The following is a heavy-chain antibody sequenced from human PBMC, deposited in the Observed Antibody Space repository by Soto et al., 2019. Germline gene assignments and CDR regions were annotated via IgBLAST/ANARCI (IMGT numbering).Heavy chain of an antibody. CDR2: INHSGST. CDR1: GGSFSGYY. CDR3: ARGGVNAIFGVVINSSGYFQH. Sequence: QVQLQQWGAGLLKPSETLSLTCAVYGGSFSGYYWSWIRQPPGQGLEWFGEINHSGSTNYNPSLKGRVTIPVDTSRSQFSLKLSSVTAADTAVYYCARGGVNAIFGVVINSSGYFQHWGQGTLVTVSS. V-gene: IGHV4-34*01. J-gene: IGHJ1*01. D-gene: IGHD3-3*01.